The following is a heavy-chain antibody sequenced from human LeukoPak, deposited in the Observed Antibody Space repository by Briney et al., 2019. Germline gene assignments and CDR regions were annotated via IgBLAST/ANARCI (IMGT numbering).Heavy chain of an antibody. CDR1: GYTFTDYY. D-gene: IGHD3-22*01. J-gene: IGHJ4*02. Sequence: ASVKVSCKASGYTFTDYYMHWVRQAPGQGLVWMGWINPHNGGTNYAQKFQGRVTMTRDTSIGTAYLYLSSLKSDDTAVYYCASRTDYYDRSGYFPDYWGQGTLVTVSS. CDR3: ASRTDYYDRSGYFPDY. V-gene: IGHV1-2*02. CDR2: INPHNGGT.